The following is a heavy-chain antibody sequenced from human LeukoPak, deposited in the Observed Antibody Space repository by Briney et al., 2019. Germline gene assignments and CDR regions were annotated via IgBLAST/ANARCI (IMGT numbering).Heavy chain of an antibody. J-gene: IGHJ3*02. CDR2: ISGSGGST. CDR1: GFTFSSYA. CDR3: ARLRINVVRGVISDAFDI. V-gene: IGHV3-23*01. D-gene: IGHD3-10*01. Sequence: SGGSLRLSCAASGFTFSSYAMSWVRQAPGKGLEWVSAISGSGGSTYYADSVKGRFTISRDNSKNTLYLQMNSLRAEDTAVYYCARLRINVVRGVISDAFDIWGQWTMVTVSS.